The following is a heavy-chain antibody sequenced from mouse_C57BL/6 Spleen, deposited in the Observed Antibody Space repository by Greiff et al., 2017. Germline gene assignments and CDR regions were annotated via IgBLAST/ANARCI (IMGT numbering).Heavy chain of an antibody. V-gene: IGHV1-85*01. J-gene: IGHJ3*01. CDR3: ARSKYSKLAWFAY. D-gene: IGHD2-5*01. Sequence: VQLQQSGPELVKPGASVKLSCKASGYTFTSSDINWVKQRPGQGLEWIGWIYPRDGSTKYNEKFKGKATLTVDTSSSTAYMELHSLTSEDSAVYFCARSKYSKLAWFAYWGQGTLVTVSA. CDR1: GYTFTSSD. CDR2: IYPRDGST.